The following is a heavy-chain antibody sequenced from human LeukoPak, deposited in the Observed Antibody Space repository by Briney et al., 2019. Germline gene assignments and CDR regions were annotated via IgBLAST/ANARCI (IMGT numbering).Heavy chain of an antibody. V-gene: IGHV1-69*04. D-gene: IGHD4/OR15-4a*01. CDR2: IIPILGIA. CDR3: ATWCYVE. CDR1: RGTFSSYA. J-gene: IGHJ1*01. Sequence: SSVTVHCMASRGTFSSYAIIWVRQAPGQGLEWMGRIIPILGIANYAQNFQGRVTITADKSTSTAYMELSSLRSEDTAVYYCATWCYVEWGGGTVVPVSS.